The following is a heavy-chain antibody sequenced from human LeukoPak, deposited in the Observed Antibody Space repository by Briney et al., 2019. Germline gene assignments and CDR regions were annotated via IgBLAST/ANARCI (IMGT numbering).Heavy chain of an antibody. D-gene: IGHD6-13*01. CDR1: GGSISSGDYY. V-gene: IGHV4-30-4*01. J-gene: IGHJ4*02. CDR2: IYYSGST. CDR3: ARHGSAAVGPVFDF. Sequence: SETLSLTCTVSGGSISSGDYYWSWIRQPPGKGLEWIGYIYYSGSTFYYPSLKSRVTVSVDTSKNQFSLKLNSATAADTAVYYCARHGSAAVGPVFDFWGQGTLVTVSS.